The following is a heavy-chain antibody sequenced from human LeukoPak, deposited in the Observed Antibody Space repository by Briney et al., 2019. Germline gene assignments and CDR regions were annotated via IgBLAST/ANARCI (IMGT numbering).Heavy chain of an antibody. V-gene: IGHV4-39*07. CDR1: GDSISSSYYY. D-gene: IGHD3-16*02. Sequence: SETLSLTCTVSGDSISSSYYYWGWIRQPPGRGLEWIGSMFYSGSTYYNPSLKSRVTISVDTSKNQFSLKLSSVTAADTAVYYCARYDVWGTYRAFDYWGQGTLVTVSS. CDR3: ARYDVWGTYRAFDY. CDR2: MFYSGST. J-gene: IGHJ4*02.